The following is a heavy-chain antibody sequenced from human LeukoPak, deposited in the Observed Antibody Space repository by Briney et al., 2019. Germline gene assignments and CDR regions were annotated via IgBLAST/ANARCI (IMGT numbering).Heavy chain of an antibody. V-gene: IGHV3-23*01. D-gene: IGHD2-15*01. CDR2: IGESGETT. CDR3: AKNTIRYCSGGSCRHFDY. Sequence: GGSLRLSCAASGFTFSRHTMTWVRQAPGKGLEWVSCIGESGETTYYADSVKGRFTISRDNSKNTLHLQLNSLRAEDAAVYYCAKNTIRYCSGGSCRHFDYWGQGTLVTVSS. J-gene: IGHJ4*02. CDR1: GFTFSRHT.